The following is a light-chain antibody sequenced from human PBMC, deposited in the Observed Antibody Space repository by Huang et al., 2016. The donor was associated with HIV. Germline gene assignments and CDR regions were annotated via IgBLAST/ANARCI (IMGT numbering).Light chain of an antibody. CDR1: QGISNY. CDR2: AAS. V-gene: IGKV1-NL1*01. J-gene: IGKJ1*01. Sequence: DIQMTQSPSSLSASVGDRVTITCRASQGISNYLAWYQQRPGKAPRLLVYAASRLESGVPSRFSGSGSGTDYTLTISSLQPEDSATYYCQQYYTIRAFGQGTKVEIK. CDR3: QQYYTIRA.